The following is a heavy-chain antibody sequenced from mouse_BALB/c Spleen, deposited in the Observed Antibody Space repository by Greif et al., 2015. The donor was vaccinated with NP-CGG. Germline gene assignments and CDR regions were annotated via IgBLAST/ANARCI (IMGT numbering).Heavy chain of an antibody. CDR2: ISSGGSYT. Sequence: EVKVVESGGGLVKPGVSLKLSCAASGFTLSSYTMSWVRQTPEKRLEWVATISSGGSYTYYPDSVKGRFTISRDNAKNTLYLQMSSLKSEDTAMYYCTRGGNYAMDYWGQGTSVTVSS. CDR3: TRGGNYAMDY. CDR1: GFTLSSYT. V-gene: IGHV5-6-4*01. D-gene: IGHD2-14*01. J-gene: IGHJ4*01.